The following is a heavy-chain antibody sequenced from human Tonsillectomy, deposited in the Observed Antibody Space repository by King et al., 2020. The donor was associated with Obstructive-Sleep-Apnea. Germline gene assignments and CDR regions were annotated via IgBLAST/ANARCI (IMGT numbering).Heavy chain of an antibody. J-gene: IGHJ4*02. CDR1: GGSFSGYY. V-gene: IGHV4-34*01. CDR2: SNHSGST. CDR3: ARVLSGSAFDY. Sequence: VQLQQWGAGLLKPSETLSLTCAVYGGSFSGYYWSWIRQPPGKWLEWIGESNHSGSTKYNPSLKSRVTISVDTSKNQFSLKLSSVTAADTAVYYCARVLSGSAFDYWGQGTLVTVSS. D-gene: IGHD2-15*01.